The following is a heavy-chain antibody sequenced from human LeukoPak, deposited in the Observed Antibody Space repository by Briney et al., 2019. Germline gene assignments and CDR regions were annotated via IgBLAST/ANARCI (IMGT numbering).Heavy chain of an antibody. Sequence: ASVKVSCKASGGTFSNYAINWVRQAPGQGLEWMGWISTYNGNTNYAQKLQGRVTMTTDTSTTTAYMELRSLTSDDTAVYYCARDPTTQIFDYWGQGTLVTVSS. V-gene: IGHV1-18*04. CDR1: GGTFSNYA. CDR2: ISTYNGNT. CDR3: ARDPTTQIFDY. D-gene: IGHD4-11*01. J-gene: IGHJ4*02.